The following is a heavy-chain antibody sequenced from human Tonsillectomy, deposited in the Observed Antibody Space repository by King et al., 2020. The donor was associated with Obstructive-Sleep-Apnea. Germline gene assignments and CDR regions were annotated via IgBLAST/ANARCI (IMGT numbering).Heavy chain of an antibody. CDR2: IYDSGST. CDR3: ARDVPMYSGSPGAFDY. J-gene: IGHJ4*02. CDR1: GGSISSSNYY. D-gene: IGHD1-26*01. Sequence: QLQESGPGLVKPSETLSLTCTVSGGSISSSNYYWGWIRQPPGKGLEWIGSIYDSGSTDYNPSLKSRVTISVDTSKNQFSLKLTSVTAADTAVYYCARDVPMYSGSPGAFDYWGQGTLVTVSS. V-gene: IGHV4-39*07.